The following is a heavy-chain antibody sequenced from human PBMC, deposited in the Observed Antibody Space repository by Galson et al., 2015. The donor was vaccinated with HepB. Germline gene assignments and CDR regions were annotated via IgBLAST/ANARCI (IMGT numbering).Heavy chain of an antibody. CDR1: GFTFSDFG. CDR2: ISYDGRNE. D-gene: IGHD1-26*01. J-gene: IGHJ4*02. V-gene: IGHV3-30*18. CDR3: AKGINMGAYYFDS. Sequence: SLRLSCAAPGFTFSDFGMHWVRQAPGKGLEWVARISYDGRNEYYPDSLKGRFTISRDNSNNTLSLQMNSLRTEDTAVYYCAKGINMGAYYFDSWGQGTLVTVSS.